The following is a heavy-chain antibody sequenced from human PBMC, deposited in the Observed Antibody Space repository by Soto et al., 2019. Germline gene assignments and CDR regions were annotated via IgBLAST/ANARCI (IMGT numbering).Heavy chain of an antibody. CDR3: AREGDGYNFDY. CDR2: IYYSGST. CDR1: GGSVSSGSYY. Sequence: ASETLSLTCTVSGGSVSSGSYYWSWIRQPPGKGLEWIGYIYYSGSTNYNPSLKSRVTISVDTSKNQFSLKLSSVTAADTAVYYCAREGDGYNFDYWGQGTLVTVSS. D-gene: IGHD5-12*01. J-gene: IGHJ4*02. V-gene: IGHV4-61*01.